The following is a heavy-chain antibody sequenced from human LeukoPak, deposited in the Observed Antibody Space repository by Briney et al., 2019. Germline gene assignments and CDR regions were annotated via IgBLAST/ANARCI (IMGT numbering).Heavy chain of an antibody. V-gene: IGHV3-21*01. CDR3: ASRVSLWFGESSFDY. Sequence: GGSLRLSCAASGFTFSSYSMNWVRQAPGKGLEWVSSISSSSSYIYYADSVKGRFTISRANAKNSLYLQMNSLRAEDTAVYYCASRVSLWFGESSFDYWGQGTLVTVSS. J-gene: IGHJ4*02. D-gene: IGHD3-10*01. CDR1: GFTFSSYS. CDR2: ISSSSSYI.